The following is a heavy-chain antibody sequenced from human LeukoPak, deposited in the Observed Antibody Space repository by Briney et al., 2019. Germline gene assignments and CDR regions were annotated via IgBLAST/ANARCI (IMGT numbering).Heavy chain of an antibody. J-gene: IGHJ3*02. Sequence: PGGSLRLSCAASGFTFSSYEMNWVRQAPGKGLEWVSYISSSGSTIYYADSVKGRFTISRDNAKNSLYLQMNSLRSEDMAVYYCARVGDPGAFDIWGQGTVVTVSS. D-gene: IGHD3-10*01. CDR3: ARVGDPGAFDI. V-gene: IGHV3-48*03. CDR2: ISSSGSTI. CDR1: GFTFSSYE.